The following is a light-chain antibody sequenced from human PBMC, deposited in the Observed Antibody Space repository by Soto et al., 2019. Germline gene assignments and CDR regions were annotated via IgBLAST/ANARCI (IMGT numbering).Light chain of an antibody. Sequence: QAVVTQEPSLTVSPGETVTLTCGSSTEEVTRGHYPYWFQQKPGQAPRTLIYDTMQKHSWTPARFSGSLLGGKAVLTLVGAQPEDEAVYYCLLSYRAALFVFGGGTKVTVL. CDR2: DTM. V-gene: IGLV7-46*02. J-gene: IGLJ1*01. CDR1: TEEVTRGHY. CDR3: LLSYRAALFV.